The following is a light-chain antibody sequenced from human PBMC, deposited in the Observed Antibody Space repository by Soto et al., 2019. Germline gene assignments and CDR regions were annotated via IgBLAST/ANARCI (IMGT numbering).Light chain of an antibody. Sequence: SELTQSPSSLSASVGDRVTITCRASQGISSYLAWYQQKPGKAPKLLIYAASTLQSGVPSRFSGSGSGTDFTLTSCSLQPEDFATYYGQQLNSYPITFGQGTRLEIK. J-gene: IGKJ5*01. CDR1: QGISSY. CDR2: AAS. CDR3: QQLNSYPIT. V-gene: IGKV1-9*01.